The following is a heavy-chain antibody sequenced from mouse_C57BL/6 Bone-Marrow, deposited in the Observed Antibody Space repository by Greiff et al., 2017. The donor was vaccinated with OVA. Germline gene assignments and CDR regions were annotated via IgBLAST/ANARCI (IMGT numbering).Heavy chain of an antibody. CDR1: GYSITSGYY. Sequence: EVQLQESGPGLVKPSQSLSLTCSVTGYSITSGYYWNWIRQFPGNKLEWMGYISYDGSNNYNPSLKNRISITRDTSKNQCFLKLNSVTTEDTATYYGARGYGNFLGYGGQGTSVTVSS. CDR2: ISYDGSN. D-gene: IGHD2-10*02. J-gene: IGHJ4*01. V-gene: IGHV3-6*01. CDR3: ARGYGNFLGY.